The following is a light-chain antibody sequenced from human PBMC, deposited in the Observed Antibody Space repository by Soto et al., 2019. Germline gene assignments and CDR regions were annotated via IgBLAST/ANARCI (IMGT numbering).Light chain of an antibody. V-gene: IGKV3-20*01. CDR3: QQYGRSPKT. J-gene: IGKJ1*01. CDR1: QSVSSSY. CDR2: GAS. Sequence: EIVLTQSPGTLSSSPGERATLSCRASQSVSSSYLAWYQQKPGQAPRLLIYGASSRATGIPDRFSGSGSGTDFTLTISRLEPEDFAVYYCQQYGRSPKTFGQGTKVDIK.